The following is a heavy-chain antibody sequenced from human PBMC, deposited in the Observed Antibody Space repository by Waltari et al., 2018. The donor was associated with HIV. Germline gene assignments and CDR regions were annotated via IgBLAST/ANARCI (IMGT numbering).Heavy chain of an antibody. D-gene: IGHD3-10*01. CDR3: ARDRGSRDAFDI. CDR2: MYYSGGS. V-gene: IGHV4-39*07. Sequence: QLQLQESGPGLVKPSETLSLTCTVSGGYISSTSNYWGWIRQPPGKGLEWIGSMYYSGGSYHNPSLRSRVTISVDTSKNQFSLQLNSVTAADTAVYYCARDRGSRDAFDIWGQGTMVTVAS. J-gene: IGHJ3*02. CDR1: GGYISSTSNY.